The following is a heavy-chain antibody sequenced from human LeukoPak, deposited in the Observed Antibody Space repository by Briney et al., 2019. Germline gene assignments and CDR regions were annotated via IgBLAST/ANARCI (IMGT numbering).Heavy chain of an antibody. CDR1: GGSISSYS. V-gene: IGHV4-59*01. Sequence: SETLSLTCTASGGSISSYSWSWIRQPPGKGLEWIGYIYYSGSTNYNPSLKSRVTISVDTSENQFSLKLTSVTAADTAVYYCARGLTYYFDSSGYYVTDAFDIWGQGTMVTVSS. J-gene: IGHJ3*02. D-gene: IGHD3-22*01. CDR3: ARGLTYYFDSSGYYVTDAFDI. CDR2: IYYSGST.